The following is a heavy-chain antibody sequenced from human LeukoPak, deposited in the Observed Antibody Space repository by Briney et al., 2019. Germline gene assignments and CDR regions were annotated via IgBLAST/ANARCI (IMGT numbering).Heavy chain of an antibody. CDR2: ITSSGGST. V-gene: IGHV3-23*01. J-gene: IGHJ4*02. D-gene: IGHD2-15*01. CDR3: AKSGLNRFDY. Sequence: GGTLRLSCAASGFTFNTYGMTWVRQAPGKGLEWVSAITSSGGSTYYGDSVKGRFTISRDNSRNTLYLQMKSLRAEDTAVYYCAKSGLNRFDYWGQGTLVTVSS. CDR1: GFTFNTYG.